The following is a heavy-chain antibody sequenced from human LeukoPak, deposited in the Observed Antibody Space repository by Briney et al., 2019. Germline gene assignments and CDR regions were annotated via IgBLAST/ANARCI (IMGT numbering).Heavy chain of an antibody. Sequence: GGSLRLSCATSGFIFSDYYLSWIRQAPGKGLEWIAYISNSGSTIYYADSVKGRFTISRDNAKNSLYLQMDSLRAEDTAVYYCARDPGRQYSSIADVWGHGTTVTVSS. J-gene: IGHJ6*02. CDR1: GFIFSDYY. CDR2: ISNSGSTI. CDR3: ARDPGRQYSSIADV. V-gene: IGHV3-11*01. D-gene: IGHD6-19*01.